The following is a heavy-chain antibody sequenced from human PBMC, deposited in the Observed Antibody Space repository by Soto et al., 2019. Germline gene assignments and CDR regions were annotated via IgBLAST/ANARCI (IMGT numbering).Heavy chain of an antibody. J-gene: IGHJ5*02. Sequence: ASVKVSCKASGGTFSSYAISWLRQAPGQGLEWMGGIIPIFGTANYAQKFQGRVTITADESTSTAYMELSSLRSEDTAVYYCARDPTYDILTGYHYPPRWWFDPWGQGTLVTVSS. CDR3: ARDPTYDILTGYHYPPRWWFDP. V-gene: IGHV1-69*13. D-gene: IGHD3-9*01. CDR2: IIPIFGTA. CDR1: GGTFSSYA.